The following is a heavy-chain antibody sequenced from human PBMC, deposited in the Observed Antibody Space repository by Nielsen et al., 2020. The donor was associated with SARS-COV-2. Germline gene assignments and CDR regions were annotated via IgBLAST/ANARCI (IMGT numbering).Heavy chain of an antibody. V-gene: IGHV3-48*04. D-gene: IGHD2-2*01. Sequence: GESLKISCAASGFTFSSYAMSWVRQAPGKGLEWVSHTSTTGTTIYFPDSVKGRFTVSRDNAKHSLYLHIDSLRAEDTAVYYCARDCSSTSCYPLDYWGQGTLVTVSS. J-gene: IGHJ4*02. CDR1: GFTFSSYA. CDR3: ARDCSSTSCYPLDY. CDR2: TSTTGTTI.